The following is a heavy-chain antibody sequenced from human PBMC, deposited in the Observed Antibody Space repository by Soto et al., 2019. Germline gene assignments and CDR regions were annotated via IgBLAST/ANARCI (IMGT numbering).Heavy chain of an antibody. V-gene: IGHV3-23*01. CDR3: AKERKGCISTSCYARHFDY. D-gene: IGHD2-2*01. J-gene: IGHJ4*02. CDR1: GFTLIKYP. Sequence: GGSLRLSCAASGFTLIKYPMNWVRQVPGKGLEWVAYINNNSGITYYADSVKGRFTISRDNSKNTLYLQMNSLRAEDTAVYYCAKERKGCISTSCYARHFDYWGQGTLVTVSS. CDR2: INNNSGIT.